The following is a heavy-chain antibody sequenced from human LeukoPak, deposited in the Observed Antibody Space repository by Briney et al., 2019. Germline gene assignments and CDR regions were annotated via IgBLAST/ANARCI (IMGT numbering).Heavy chain of an antibody. CDR3: ARGASGWYWIDY. D-gene: IGHD6-19*01. V-gene: IGHV4-38-2*01. CDR2: IYYTGST. CDR1: GYSISSGYY. Sequence: SETLSLTCAVSGYSISSGYYWDWIRQPPGKGMEWIGNIYYTGSTNYNPSFKGRVTISVDTSKNQFSLKLSSVTAADTAVFYCARGASGWYWIDYWGLGTLVTVSS. J-gene: IGHJ4*02.